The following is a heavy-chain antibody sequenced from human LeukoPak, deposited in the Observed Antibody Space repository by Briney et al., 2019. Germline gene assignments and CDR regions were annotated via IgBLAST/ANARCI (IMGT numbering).Heavy chain of an antibody. V-gene: IGHV4-34*01. Sequence: SETLSLTCAVYGGSFSGYYWSWIRQPPGKGLEWIGEINHSGSTNYNPSLKSRVTISVDTSENQFSLKLSSVTAADTAVYYCARVGPWELLSRWLAKGTAYYFDYWGQGTLVTVSS. CDR1: GGSFSGYY. CDR3: ARVGPWELLSRWLAKGTAYYFDY. CDR2: INHSGST. D-gene: IGHD1-26*01. J-gene: IGHJ4*02.